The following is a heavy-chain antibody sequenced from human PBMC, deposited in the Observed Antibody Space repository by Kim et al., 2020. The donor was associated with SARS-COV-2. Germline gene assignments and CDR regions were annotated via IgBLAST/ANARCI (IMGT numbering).Heavy chain of an antibody. CDR1: GGSFSGYY. Sequence: SETLSLTCAVYGGSFSGYYWSWIRQPPGKGLEWIGEINHSGSTNYNPSLKSRVTISVDTSKNQFSLKLSSVTAADTAVYYCARGKRGGGFGEFFGYWGQGTLVTVSS. J-gene: IGHJ4*02. CDR3: ARGKRGGGFGEFFGY. D-gene: IGHD3-10*01. CDR2: INHSGST. V-gene: IGHV4-34*01.